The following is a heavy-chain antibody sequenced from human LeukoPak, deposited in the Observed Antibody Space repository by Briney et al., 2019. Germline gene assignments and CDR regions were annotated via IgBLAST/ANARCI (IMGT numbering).Heavy chain of an antibody. CDR2: IYCSGST. J-gene: IGHJ6*02. CDR3: ARLGSSWYVRGMDV. D-gene: IGHD6-13*01. CDR1: GGSISSYY. V-gene: IGHV4-59*08. Sequence: SETLSLTCTVSGGSISSYYWSWIRQPPGKGLEWIGYIYCSGSTNYNPSLKSRVTISVDTSKNQFSLKLSSVTAADTAVYYCARLGSSWYVRGMDVWGQGTTVTVSS.